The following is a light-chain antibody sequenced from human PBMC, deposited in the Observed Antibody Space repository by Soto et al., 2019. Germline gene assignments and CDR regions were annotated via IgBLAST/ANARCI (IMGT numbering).Light chain of an antibody. V-gene: IGKV3-15*01. Sequence: ETVMTQSPATLSVSPGETATLYCRASQSVKTNLAWYQQKPGQGPRLLIYGSSTRATGVPARFSGSGSGTEFTLTISSLQSEDFAVYYCQQYNNWPPWAFGQGTKVEI. CDR1: QSVKTN. CDR2: GSS. CDR3: QQYNNWPPWA. J-gene: IGKJ1*01.